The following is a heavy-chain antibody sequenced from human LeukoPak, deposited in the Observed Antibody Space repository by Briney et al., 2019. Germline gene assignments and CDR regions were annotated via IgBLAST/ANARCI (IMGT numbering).Heavy chain of an antibody. J-gene: IGHJ5*02. CDR3: ARGQLVAPNWFDP. CDR1: GGSISSSSYY. CDR2: IYYSGST. Sequence: PSETLSLTCTVSGGSISSSSYYWGWIRQPPGKGLEWIGSIYYSGSTYYNPSLKSRVTISVDTSKNQFSLKLSSVTAADTAVYYRARGQLVAPNWFDPWGQGTLVTVSS. V-gene: IGHV4-39*01. D-gene: IGHD6-6*01.